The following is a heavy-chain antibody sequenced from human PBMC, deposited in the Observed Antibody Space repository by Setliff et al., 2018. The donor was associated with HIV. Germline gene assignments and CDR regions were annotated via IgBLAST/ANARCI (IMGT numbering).Heavy chain of an antibody. CDR2: IYTSGST. Sequence: SETLSLTCTVSGGSISSGSYYWSWIRQPAGKGLEWIGRIYTSGSTNYSPSLKSRVTISVDTSKNQFSLKLSSVTAADTAVYYCARGGGDGYNYNYYYYGMDVWGQGTTVTVSS. D-gene: IGHD1-1*01. J-gene: IGHJ6*02. CDR3: ARGGGDGYNYNYYYYGMDV. CDR1: GGSISSGSYY. V-gene: IGHV4-61*02.